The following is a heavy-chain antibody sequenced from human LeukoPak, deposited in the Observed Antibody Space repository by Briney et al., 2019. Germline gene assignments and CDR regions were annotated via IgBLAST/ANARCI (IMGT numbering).Heavy chain of an antibody. J-gene: IGHJ4*02. V-gene: IGHV4-39*01. D-gene: IGHD1-26*01. CDR2: IYYSGST. Sequence: SETLSLTCIVSGGSISSGSYYWGWIRQPPGKGLEWIGSIYYSGSTYYNPSLKSRVTISVDTSKNQFSLKLSSVTAADTAVYYCARHRAGAQWGLFDYWGQGTLVTVSS. CDR1: GGSISSGSYY. CDR3: ARHRAGAQWGLFDY.